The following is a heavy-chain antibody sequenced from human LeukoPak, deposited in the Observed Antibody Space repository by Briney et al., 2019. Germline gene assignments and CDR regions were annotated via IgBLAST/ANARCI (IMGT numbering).Heavy chain of an antibody. V-gene: IGHV4-34*01. D-gene: IGHD4-17*01. CDR3: ARGVTTRYYYYYMDV. CDR1: GGSFSGYY. J-gene: IGHJ6*03. Sequence: PSETLSLTCAVYGGSFSGYYWSWIRLPPGKGLEWIGEINHSGSTNYNPSLKSRVTISVDTSKNQFSLKLSSVTAADTAVYYCARGVTTRYYYYYMDVWGKGTTVTVSS. CDR2: INHSGST.